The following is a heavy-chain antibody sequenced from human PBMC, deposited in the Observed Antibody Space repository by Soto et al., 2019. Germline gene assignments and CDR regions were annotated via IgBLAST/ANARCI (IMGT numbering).Heavy chain of an antibody. CDR3: AESWGELLRFDI. CDR1: GYTFTSYD. J-gene: IGHJ3*02. D-gene: IGHD1-26*01. CDR2: MNPNSGNT. Sequence: ASVKVSCKASGYTFTSYDINWVRQATGQGLEWMGWMNPNSGNTGYAQKFQGRVTMTRNTSISTAYMELSSLRSEDTAVYYCAESWGELLRFDICGQGTMVTVSS. V-gene: IGHV1-8*01.